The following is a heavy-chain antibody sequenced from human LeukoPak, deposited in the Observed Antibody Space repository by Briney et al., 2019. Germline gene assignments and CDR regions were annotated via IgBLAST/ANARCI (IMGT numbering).Heavy chain of an antibody. CDR3: AKDGRYYGSGSNFDY. Sequence: GGSLRLSCAASGFAFSSYSMNWVRQAPGKGLEWVSAISGSGGSTYYADSVKGRFTISRDNSKNTLYLQMNSLRAEDTAVYYCAKDGRYYGSGSNFDYWGQGTLVTVSS. J-gene: IGHJ4*02. V-gene: IGHV3-23*01. D-gene: IGHD3-10*01. CDR2: ISGSGGST. CDR1: GFAFSSYS.